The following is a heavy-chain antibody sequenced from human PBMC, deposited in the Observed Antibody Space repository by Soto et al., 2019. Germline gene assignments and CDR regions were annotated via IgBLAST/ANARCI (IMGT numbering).Heavy chain of an antibody. CDR3: ARERRLWFGERPDAFDI. Sequence: NPSETLSLTCAVHGGSFSGYYWSWIRQPPGKGLEWIGEINHSGSTNYNPSLKSRVTISVDTSKNQFSLKLSSVTAAGTAVYYCARERRLWFGERPDAFDIWGQGTMVTVSS. V-gene: IGHV4-34*01. J-gene: IGHJ3*02. CDR2: INHSGST. D-gene: IGHD3-10*01. CDR1: GGSFSGYY.